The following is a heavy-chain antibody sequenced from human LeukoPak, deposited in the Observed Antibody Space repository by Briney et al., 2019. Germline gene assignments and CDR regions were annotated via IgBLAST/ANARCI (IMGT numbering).Heavy chain of an antibody. CDR3: ARDLYNWNNWFDP. D-gene: IGHD1-1*01. CDR2: INWNGGST. V-gene: IGHV3-20*01. Sequence: GGSLRLSCAASGFTFDDYGMSWVRHAPGKGLEWVSGINWNGGSTGYADSVKGRFTISRDNAKNSLYLQMNSLRAEDTALYHCARDLYNWNNWFDPWGQGTLVTVSS. J-gene: IGHJ5*02. CDR1: GFTFDDYG.